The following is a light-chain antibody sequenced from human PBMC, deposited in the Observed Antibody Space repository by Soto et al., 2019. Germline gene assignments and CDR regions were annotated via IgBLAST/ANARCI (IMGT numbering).Light chain of an antibody. J-gene: IGLJ1*01. V-gene: IGLV2-14*01. CDR3: GSYTSTDTPFV. CDR1: STDVGGYNY. CDR2: EVS. Sequence: SALAQPSSASGSPGQSSSISCTGTSTDVGGYNYVSWYQHHPGKGPKLIIYEVSNRPSEVSDRFSGSKSGNKASLIISNLEAEDESDYYCGSYTSTDTPFVFGPGTKVTVL.